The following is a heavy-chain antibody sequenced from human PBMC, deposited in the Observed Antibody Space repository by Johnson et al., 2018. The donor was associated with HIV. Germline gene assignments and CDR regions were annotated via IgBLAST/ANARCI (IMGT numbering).Heavy chain of an antibody. CDR3: ARVAPSHDAFDI. V-gene: IGHV3-30*04. Sequence: QVLLVESGGGVVQPGRSLRLSCAASGFTFSSYAMHWVRQAPGKGLEWVAVISYDGSNKYYADSVKGRFTISRDNSKNTLYLQMNSLRAEDTALYYCARVAPSHDAFDIWGQGTMVTVSS. CDR1: GFTFSSYA. CDR2: ISYDGSNK. J-gene: IGHJ3*02. D-gene: IGHD2-15*01.